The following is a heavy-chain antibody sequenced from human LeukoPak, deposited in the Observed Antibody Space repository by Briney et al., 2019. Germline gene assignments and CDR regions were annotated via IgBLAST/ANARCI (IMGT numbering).Heavy chain of an antibody. D-gene: IGHD2-2*01. CDR1: GFTFSSYW. CDR2: IKQDGSEK. V-gene: IGHV3-7*01. Sequence: GGSLRLSCAASGFTFSSYWMSWVRQAPGKGLEWVANIKQDGSEKYYVDSVNGQFTISRDNAKNSLYLQMNSLRAEDTAVYYCARDRDVVPAAMPIYYYGMDVWGQGTTVTVSS. CDR3: ARDRDVVPAAMPIYYYGMDV. J-gene: IGHJ6*02.